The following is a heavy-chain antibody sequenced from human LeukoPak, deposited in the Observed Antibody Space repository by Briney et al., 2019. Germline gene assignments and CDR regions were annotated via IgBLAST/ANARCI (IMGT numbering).Heavy chain of an antibody. CDR2: MYFSGST. V-gene: IGHV4-59*01. CDR1: GGSISSYS. J-gene: IGHJ4*02. CDR3: ARSPGATRRYFDY. Sequence: SETLSLTCNVSGGSISSYSWGWIRQPPGKGLEWIGYMYFSGSTNYNPSLKSRVTVSFDTSKNQFSLKLSSVTAADTAVYYCARSPGATRRYFDYWGQGTLVTVSS. D-gene: IGHD5-24*01.